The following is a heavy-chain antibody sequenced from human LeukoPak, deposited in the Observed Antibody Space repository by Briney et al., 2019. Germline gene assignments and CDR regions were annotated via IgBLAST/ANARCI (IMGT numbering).Heavy chain of an antibody. D-gene: IGHD6-13*01. CDR3: ASGRYSSN. V-gene: IGHV3-7*01. J-gene: IGHJ4*02. CDR2: IKQDGSEK. Sequence: GGSLRLSCAASGLTFTTYWMRWVRQAPGKGLEWVANIKQDGSEKYCVDSVTGRFTISRDNARNSLYLRANSLRVEDTAVYYCASGRYSSNWGQGTLVTVSS. CDR1: GLTFTTYW.